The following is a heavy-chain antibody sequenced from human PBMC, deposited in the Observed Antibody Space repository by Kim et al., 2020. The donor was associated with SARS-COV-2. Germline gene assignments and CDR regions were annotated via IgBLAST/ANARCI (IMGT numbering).Heavy chain of an antibody. CDR2: ISAYNGNT. Sequence: ASVKVSCKASGYTFTSYGISWVRQAPGQGLEWMGWISAYNGNTNYAQKLQGRVTMTTDTSTSTAYMELRSLGSDDTAVYYCTRGSAEYSSSWYQGMGVAFDIWGQGTMVTVSS. CDR1: GYTFTSYG. J-gene: IGHJ3*02. V-gene: IGHV1-18*01. CDR3: TRGSAEYSSSWYQGMGVAFDI. D-gene: IGHD6-13*01.